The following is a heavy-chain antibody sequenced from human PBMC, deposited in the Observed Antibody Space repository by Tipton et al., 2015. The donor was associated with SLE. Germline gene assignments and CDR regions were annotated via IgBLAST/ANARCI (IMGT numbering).Heavy chain of an antibody. Sequence: SLSLSCAASGFTFSSYEMNWVRQAPGKGLEWVSSISSSGSTIYYADSVKGRFTISGDNAKNSLFLQMNSLRAEDTAVYYCARGLFSDYGIDSWGQGTLVTVSS. J-gene: IGHJ4*02. CDR1: GFTFSSYE. D-gene: IGHD4-17*01. V-gene: IGHV3-48*03. CDR2: ISSSGSTI. CDR3: ARGLFSDYGIDS.